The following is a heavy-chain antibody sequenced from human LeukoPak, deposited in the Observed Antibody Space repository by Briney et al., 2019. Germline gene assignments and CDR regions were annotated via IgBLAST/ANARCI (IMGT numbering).Heavy chain of an antibody. CDR1: GFTFSSYA. V-gene: IGHV3-23*01. J-gene: IGHJ4*02. Sequence: GGSLRLSCAASGFTFSSYAMSWVRQAPGKGLEWVLTISGSDSSTYYADSVKGRFTISRDNSKNTLYLQMNSLRAEDTAVYYCAKPYYDFWSDYSVFDYWGQGTLVTVSS. CDR2: ISGSDSST. D-gene: IGHD3-3*01. CDR3: AKPYYDFWSDYSVFDY.